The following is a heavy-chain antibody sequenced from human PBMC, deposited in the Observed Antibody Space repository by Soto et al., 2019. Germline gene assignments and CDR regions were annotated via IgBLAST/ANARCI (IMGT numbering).Heavy chain of an antibody. D-gene: IGHD3-3*01. CDR1: GFIFSSYS. CDR2: ISSSRDTI. V-gene: IGHV3-48*01. Sequence: GGSLRLSCAASGFIFSSYSMNWVRQAPGKGLEWISYISSSRDTIYSADSVKGRFTISRDNAKNSLYLHMNSLRAEDTAVYYCARDLEWLFPNYFDYWGQGTLVTVSS. J-gene: IGHJ4*02. CDR3: ARDLEWLFPNYFDY.